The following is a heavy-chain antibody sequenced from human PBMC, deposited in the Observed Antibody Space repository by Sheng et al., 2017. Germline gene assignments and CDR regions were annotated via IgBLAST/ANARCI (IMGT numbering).Heavy chain of an antibody. CDR3: ARRAPSTDTSGWLVWFDP. Sequence: QVQLVQSGAEVKKPGSSVKVSCKASGGTFSTYSISWVRQAPGQGLEWMGGIIPIIGTPNYAQKFQGRVTITADESTSTAYLELRSLRSEDTAVYYCARRAPSTDTSGWLVWFDPWGQGTLVTVSS. V-gene: IGHV1-69*01. CDR1: GGTFSTYS. D-gene: IGHD6-19*01. J-gene: IGHJ5*02. CDR2: IIPIIGTP.